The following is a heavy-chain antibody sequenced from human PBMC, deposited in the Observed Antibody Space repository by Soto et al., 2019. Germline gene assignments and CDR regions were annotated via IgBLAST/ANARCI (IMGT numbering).Heavy chain of an antibody. D-gene: IGHD6-19*01. V-gene: IGHV2-5*02. CDR2: IYWDDDK. CDR3: AHIVVAGLGYYFDY. CDR1: GFSLSRTRMA. Sequence: QITLKESGPTLVKPTQTLTLTCTFSGFSLSRTRMAVGWIRHPPGKALEWLALIYWDDDKRYRPFLKSRLTLTKNTSNNQVVITKFNLYPVETARYYCAHIVVAGLGYYFDYWCQGTLVTVSS. J-gene: IGHJ4*02.